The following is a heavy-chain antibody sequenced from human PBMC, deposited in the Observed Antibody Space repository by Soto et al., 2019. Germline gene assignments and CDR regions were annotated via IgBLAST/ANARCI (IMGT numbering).Heavy chain of an antibody. CDR3: ARVWAYCSGISGLDY. CDR1: GYTFTSYG. D-gene: IGHD2-15*01. CDR2: ISAYNGNT. V-gene: IGHV1-18*01. J-gene: IGHJ4*02. Sequence: QVQLVQSGAEVKKPGASVRVSCRASGYTFTSYGISWVRQAPGQGLEWMGWISAYNGNTDYAQKLQGRVTMTTDTSTSTGYMELRSLRSDDTAVYYCARVWAYCSGISGLDYWGQGTLVTVSS.